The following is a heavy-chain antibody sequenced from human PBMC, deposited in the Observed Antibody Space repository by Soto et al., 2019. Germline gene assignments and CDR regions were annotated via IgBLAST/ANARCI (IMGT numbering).Heavy chain of an antibody. CDR3: AAESSYESNGTKGTTD. D-gene: IGHD3-22*01. V-gene: IGHV1-58*02. CDR2: IVVGSGNT. Sequence: QMQLVQSGPEVKKPGTSVKVSCKASGFTFSHSAMQWVRQARGQSLEWIGWIVVGSGNTNYAQKFQERVTISRXXXTXXEDMELSSLRSEDTAVYYCAAESSYESNGTKGTTDWGQGTLVTVSS. J-gene: IGHJ4*02. CDR1: GFTFSHSA.